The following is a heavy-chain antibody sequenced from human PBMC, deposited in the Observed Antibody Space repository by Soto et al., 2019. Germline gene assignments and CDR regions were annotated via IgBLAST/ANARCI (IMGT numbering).Heavy chain of an antibody. V-gene: IGHV4-31*11. D-gene: IGHD3-22*01. Sequence: SETVSLTSAVSGGYISSGRYCWSWIRQHPAKGXEWIGYIYYSGSTYYNPLLTSRVTISVDKSKNQFSLKLTSVTAADTAVYYCASGFTFHSSGYFYWGQGTLVTVSS. J-gene: IGHJ4*02. CDR1: GGYISSGRYC. CDR2: IYYSGST. CDR3: ASGFTFHSSGYFY.